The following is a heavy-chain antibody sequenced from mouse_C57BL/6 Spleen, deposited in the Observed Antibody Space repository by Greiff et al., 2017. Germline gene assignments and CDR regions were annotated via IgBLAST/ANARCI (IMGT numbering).Heavy chain of an antibody. J-gene: IGHJ2*01. V-gene: IGHV5-17*01. CDR1: GFTFSDYG. CDR3: AQDSSGNYFDY. D-gene: IGHD3-2*02. CDR2: ISSGSSTI. Sequence: EVKLMESGGGLVKPGGSLKLSCAASGFTFSDYGMHWVRQAPEKGLEWVAYISSGSSTIYYADTVKGRFTISRDNAKNTLFLQMTSLRSEDTAMYYCAQDSSGNYFDYWGQGTTLTVSS.